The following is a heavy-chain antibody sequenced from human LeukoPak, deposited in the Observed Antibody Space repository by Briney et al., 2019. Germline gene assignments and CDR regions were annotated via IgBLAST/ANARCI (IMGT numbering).Heavy chain of an antibody. CDR2: IYYSGST. J-gene: IGHJ4*02. V-gene: IGHV4-59*01. D-gene: IGHD6-19*01. CDR3: ARYFSSGWYFFDY. Sequence: SETLSLTCTVSGDSISSYYWSWLRQPPGKGLEWIGYIYYSGSTNYNPSLKSRVTISVDTSKNQFSLTLSSVTAADTAVYYCARYFSSGWYFFDYWGQGTLVTVSS. CDR1: GDSISSYY.